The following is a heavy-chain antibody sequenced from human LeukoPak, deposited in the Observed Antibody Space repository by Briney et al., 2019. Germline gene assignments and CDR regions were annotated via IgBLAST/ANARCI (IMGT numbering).Heavy chain of an antibody. J-gene: IGHJ4*02. CDR2: IYYRGTT. V-gene: IGHV4-59*12. CDR1: GDSIDSYY. Sequence: SETLSLTCTVSGDSIDSYYWSWIRQPPGKGLEWIGYIYYRGTTSYNPFLKSRVTISVDTSKNQFSLKLNSVTAADTAVYYCARLPRYSGYDHFDYWGQGILVIVSS. CDR3: ARLPRYSGYDHFDY. D-gene: IGHD5-12*01.